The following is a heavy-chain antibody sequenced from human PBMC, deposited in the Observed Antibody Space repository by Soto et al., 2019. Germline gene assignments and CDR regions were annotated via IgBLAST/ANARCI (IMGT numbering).Heavy chain of an antibody. V-gene: IGHV3-33*01. CDR2: IWYDGSNK. CDR1: GFTFSSYG. Sequence: QVQLVESGGGVVQPGRSLRLSCAASGFTFSSYGMHWVRQAPGKGLEWVAVIWYDGSNKYYADSVKGRFTISRDNSKNTLYMQMNSLRAEDTAMYYCARDLISRGWYGVGGFCFDYWGQGTLVTVSS. D-gene: IGHD6-19*01. J-gene: IGHJ4*02. CDR3: ARDLISRGWYGVGGFCFDY.